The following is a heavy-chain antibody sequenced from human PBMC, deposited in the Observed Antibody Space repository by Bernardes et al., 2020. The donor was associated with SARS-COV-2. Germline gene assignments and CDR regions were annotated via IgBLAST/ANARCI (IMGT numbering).Heavy chain of an antibody. V-gene: IGHV4-39*01. CDR2: IYYSGIT. CDR3: ARHARITIFGVVIIPSWFDP. D-gene: IGHD3-3*01. CDR1: GGSNSSISYY. J-gene: IGHJ5*02. Sequence: SESLSLTFTVFGGSNSSISYYWGWLRQPPRKGLEWIGSIYYSGITYYNPSLKSRVTISVDTSKNQFSLKLSSVTAADTAVYYCARHARITIFGVVIIPSWFDPWGQGTLVTVSS.